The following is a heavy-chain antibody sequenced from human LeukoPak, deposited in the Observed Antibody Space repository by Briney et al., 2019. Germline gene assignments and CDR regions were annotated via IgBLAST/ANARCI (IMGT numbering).Heavy chain of an antibody. J-gene: IGHJ3*02. V-gene: IGHV3-30*02. Sequence: GGSLRLSCAASGFTFSSYGMHWVRQAPGKGLEWVAFIRYDGSNKYYADSVKGRFTISRDNSKNTLYLQMNSLRAEDTAAYYCAKVGTYYYDSSGSAGAFDIWGQGTMVTVSS. CDR3: AKVGTYYYDSSGSAGAFDI. D-gene: IGHD3-22*01. CDR1: GFTFSSYG. CDR2: IRYDGSNK.